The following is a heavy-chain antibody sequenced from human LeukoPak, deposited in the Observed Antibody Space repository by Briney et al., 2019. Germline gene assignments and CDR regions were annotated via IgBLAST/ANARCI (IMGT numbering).Heavy chain of an antibody. CDR1: GFTFSSYS. CDR3: ARHDYAGNSGDY. V-gene: IGHV3-48*02. J-gene: IGHJ4*02. Sequence: GGSLRLSCAASGFTFSSYSMNWVRQTPGKGLEWDSYIRTSSSIIYYADSVKGRFTISRDNAKNSLYLQMNTLRDEDTAVYYCARHDYAGNSGDYWGQGTLVTVSS. D-gene: IGHD4-23*01. CDR2: IRTSSSII.